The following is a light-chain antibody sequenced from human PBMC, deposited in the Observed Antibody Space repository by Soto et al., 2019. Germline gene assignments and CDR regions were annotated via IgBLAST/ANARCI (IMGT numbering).Light chain of an antibody. J-gene: IGKJ1*01. CDR1: QSISRN. Sequence: EIVMTQSPACLSASPGERATLPCRASQSISRNLAWYQQKPGQAPRLLIYGASTRATGIPARFSGSGSGTEFTLTISSLQSEDFAVYYCQQYNNWPRTFGQGTKVDIK. V-gene: IGKV3-15*01. CDR3: QQYNNWPRT. CDR2: GAS.